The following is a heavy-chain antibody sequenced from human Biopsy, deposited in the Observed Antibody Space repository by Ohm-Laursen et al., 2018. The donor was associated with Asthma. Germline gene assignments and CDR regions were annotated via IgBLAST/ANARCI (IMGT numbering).Heavy chain of an antibody. J-gene: IGHJ4*02. CDR3: ARVAYYNARRGYYYLFDY. CDR2: VYHSGTS. V-gene: IGHV4-31*03. CDR1: GGSISSGGYY. D-gene: IGHD3-22*01. Sequence: TLSLTCTVAGGSISSGGYYWSWIRQHPGKGLEWIGYVYHSGTSYYNPSLKSRVTISVDTPKNQFSLNLNSVTAADTAVYFCARVAYYNARRGYYYLFDYWGQGTLVAVSS.